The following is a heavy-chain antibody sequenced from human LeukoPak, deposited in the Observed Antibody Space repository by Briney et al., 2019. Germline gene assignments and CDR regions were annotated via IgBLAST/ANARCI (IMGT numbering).Heavy chain of an antibody. D-gene: IGHD3-16*01. J-gene: IGHJ4*02. CDR2: INAGNGNT. V-gene: IGHV1-3*01. CDR1: GYTFISYA. CDR3: ARDVITFGGFYPYFDY. Sequence: ASVKVPCKASGYTFISYAMHWVRQAPGQRLEWMGWINAGNGNTKYSQKFQGRVTITRDTSASTAYMELSSLRSEDTAVYYCARDVITFGGFYPYFDYWGQGTLVTVSS.